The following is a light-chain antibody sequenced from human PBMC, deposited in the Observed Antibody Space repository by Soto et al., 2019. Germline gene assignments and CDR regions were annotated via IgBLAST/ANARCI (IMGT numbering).Light chain of an antibody. Sequence: EIVMTQSPATLSVSPGERATLSCRASQSVSSNLAWYQQKPGQAPRLLIYGASTRATGIPARFSGSGSGTEFTLTISSLQSKDFAVYYCQQYNNWPKTFGQGTKVVIK. CDR2: GAS. CDR3: QQYNNWPKT. CDR1: QSVSSN. V-gene: IGKV3-15*01. J-gene: IGKJ1*01.